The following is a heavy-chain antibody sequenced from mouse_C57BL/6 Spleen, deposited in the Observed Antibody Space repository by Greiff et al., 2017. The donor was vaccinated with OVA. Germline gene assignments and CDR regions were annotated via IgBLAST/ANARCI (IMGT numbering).Heavy chain of an antibody. CDR1: GFTFTDYY. Sequence: EVKLMESGGGLVQPGGSLSLSCAASGFTFTDYYMSWVRQPPGKALEWLGFIRNKANGYTTEYSASVKGRFTISRDNSQSILYLQRNALRAEDSATYYCARYKGTSYFDYWGQGTTLTVSS. D-gene: IGHD3-3*01. CDR2: IRNKANGYTT. CDR3: ARYKGTSYFDY. V-gene: IGHV7-3*01. J-gene: IGHJ2*01.